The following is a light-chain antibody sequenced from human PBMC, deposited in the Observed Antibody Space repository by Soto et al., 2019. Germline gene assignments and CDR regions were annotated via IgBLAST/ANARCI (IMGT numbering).Light chain of an antibody. V-gene: IGLV2-14*01. J-gene: IGLJ1*01. Sequence: QSVLTQPASVSGSPGQSITISCTGTSSDVGASNYVSWYQQHPGKAPKLMIYDVNNRPSGVSDRFSGSKSGNTASLTISGLQAEDEGDYYCNSFTTTSTPYVFGTGTKVTVL. CDR2: DVN. CDR3: NSFTTTSTPYV. CDR1: SSDVGASNY.